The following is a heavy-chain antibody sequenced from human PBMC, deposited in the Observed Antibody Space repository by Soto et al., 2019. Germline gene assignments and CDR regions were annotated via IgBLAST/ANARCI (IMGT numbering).Heavy chain of an antibody. V-gene: IGHV3-9*01. J-gene: IGHJ5*02. CDR2: ISWDSATV. D-gene: IGHD3-9*01. CDR1: GFVFNDFP. Sequence: GGSLRLSCLGYGFVFNDFPLHWVRQAPGKGPEWVSGISWDSATVGYAESVKGRFTITRDDAKNSLYLQMDSLRREDTALYYCVQGRYPTMATPLDHWGQGTLVTVSS. CDR3: VQGRYPTMATPLDH.